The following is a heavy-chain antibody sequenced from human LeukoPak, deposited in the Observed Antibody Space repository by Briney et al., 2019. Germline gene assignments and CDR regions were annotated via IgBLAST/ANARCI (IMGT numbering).Heavy chain of an antibody. D-gene: IGHD6-13*01. Sequence: ASVKVSCKASGYTFTGYYMHWVRQAPGQGLEWMGWINPNSGGTNYAQKFQGRVTMTRDTSISTAYMELSRLRSDDTAVYYCARSAGSWWGYYYYYMDVRGKGTTVTVSS. V-gene: IGHV1-2*02. CDR1: GYTFTGYY. CDR2: INPNSGGT. J-gene: IGHJ6*03. CDR3: ARSAGSWWGYYYYYMDV.